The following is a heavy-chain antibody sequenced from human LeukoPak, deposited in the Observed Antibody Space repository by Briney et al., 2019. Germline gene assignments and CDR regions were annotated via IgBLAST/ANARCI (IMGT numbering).Heavy chain of an antibody. J-gene: IGHJ3*02. Sequence: ASVKVSCKTSEYTFTDYYIHWVRQAPGQGLEWMGWINPKSVDTRYAQNFQDRVTMTRDTSITTAYMELSGLRSDDTALYYCARGSEVGGTEKNALDIWGQGTMVTVSS. CDR1: EYTFTDYY. V-gene: IGHV1-2*02. D-gene: IGHD1-26*01. CDR2: INPKSVDT. CDR3: ARGSEVGGTEKNALDI.